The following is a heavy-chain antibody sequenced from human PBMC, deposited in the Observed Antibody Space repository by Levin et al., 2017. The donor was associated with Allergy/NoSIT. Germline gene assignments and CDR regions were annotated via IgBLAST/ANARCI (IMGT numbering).Heavy chain of an antibody. CDR1: GYSFTSYW. Sequence: ASVKVSCQGSGYSFTSYWIGWVRQMPGKGLEWMGIIYPGDSDTRYSPSFQGQVTIPADKSISTAYLQWSSLKASDTAIYYCARRGTRDYYYYLDVWGKGTTVTVSS. J-gene: IGHJ6*03. V-gene: IGHV5-51*01. D-gene: IGHD1-1*01. CDR3: ARRGTRDYYYYLDV. CDR2: IYPGDSDT.